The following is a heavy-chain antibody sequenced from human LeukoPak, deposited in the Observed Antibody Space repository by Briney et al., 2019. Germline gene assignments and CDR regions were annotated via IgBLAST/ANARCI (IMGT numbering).Heavy chain of an antibody. J-gene: IGHJ4*02. CDR3: ARGPRGTTVVDY. V-gene: IGHV3-7*01. CDR1: GFTFSNYW. D-gene: IGHD1-1*01. Sequence: GGSLRLSCEGSGFTFSNYWMGWVRQAPGKGLQWVANIKTDGSEKYYVDSVKGRFTISRENAKNSLYLQMNSLRAGDTAVYYCARGPRGTTVVDYWGQGTLVTVSS. CDR2: IKTDGSEK.